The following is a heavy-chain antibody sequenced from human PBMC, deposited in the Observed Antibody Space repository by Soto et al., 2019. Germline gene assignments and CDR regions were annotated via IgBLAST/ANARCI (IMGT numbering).Heavy chain of an antibody. V-gene: IGHV4-31*03. Sequence: QVQLQESGPGLVKPSQTLSLTCTVSGGSISSGGSYWSWIRQHPGTGLEWIGYIYYSGSTYYNPSLKIRVTISVDTSKNQCSLKLSSVTAADTAVYYCARDPRGSYENGGMDVWGQGTTVTVSS. CDR1: GGSISSGGSY. J-gene: IGHJ6*02. CDR2: IYYSGST. D-gene: IGHD3-16*01. CDR3: ARDPRGSYENGGMDV.